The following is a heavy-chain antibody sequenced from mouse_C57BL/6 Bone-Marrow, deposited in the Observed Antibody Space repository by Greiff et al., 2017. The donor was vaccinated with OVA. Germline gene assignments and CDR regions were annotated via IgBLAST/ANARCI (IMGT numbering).Heavy chain of an antibody. CDR2: INPSNGGT. J-gene: IGHJ2*01. D-gene: IGHD1-1*01. Sequence: QVHVKQSGTELVKPGASVKLSCKASGYTFTSYWMHWVKQRPGQGLEWIGNINPSNGGTNYNEKFKSKATLTVDKSSSTAYMQLSSLTSEDSAVYYCARSGYYGSSYGFDYWGQGTTLTVSS. CDR1: GYTFTSYW. V-gene: IGHV1-53*01. CDR3: ARSGYYGSSYGFDY.